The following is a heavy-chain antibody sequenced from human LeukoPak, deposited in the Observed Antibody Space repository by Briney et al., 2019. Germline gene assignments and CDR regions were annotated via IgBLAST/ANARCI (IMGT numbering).Heavy chain of an antibody. J-gene: IGHJ4*02. D-gene: IGHD3-10*01. V-gene: IGHV1-2*02. CDR3: AKYYGAPSWFGGIDC. Sequence: SVTDAFTPPGFTGTACSRNWESPAAGQSLEKKGWINPNSGGTNYAQKFRGRVTMPRDTLISTDYKELSRLRSDDTAVYYWAKYYGAPSWFGGIDCWGQGTQVTVSS. CDR1: GFTGTACS. CDR2: INPNSGGT.